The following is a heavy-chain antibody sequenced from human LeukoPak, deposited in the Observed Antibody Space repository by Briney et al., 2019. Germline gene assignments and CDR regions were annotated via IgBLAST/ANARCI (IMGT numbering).Heavy chain of an antibody. D-gene: IGHD6-13*01. V-gene: IGHV3-30*18. CDR2: ISYDGSNK. Sequence: GRSLRLSCAASGFTFSSYGMHWVRQAPGKGLEWVAVISYDGSNKYYADSVKGRFTISRDNSKNTLYLQMNSLRAEDTAVYYCAKDFRGIAAAGTLDYWGQGTLVTVPS. CDR3: AKDFRGIAAAGTLDY. CDR1: GFTFSSYG. J-gene: IGHJ4*02.